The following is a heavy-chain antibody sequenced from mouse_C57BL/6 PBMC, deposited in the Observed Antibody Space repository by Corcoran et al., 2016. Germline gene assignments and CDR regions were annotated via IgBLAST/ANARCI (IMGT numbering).Heavy chain of an antibody. J-gene: IGHJ1*03. CDR3: ARYCSSHWYFDV. V-gene: IGHV9-3*01. CDR1: GYTFTTYG. D-gene: IGHD1-1*01. Sequence: QIQLVQSGPELKKPGETVKISCKASGYTFTTYGMSWVKQAPGKGLKWMGWINTYSGVPTYADDFKGRFAFSLETSASTAYLQINNLKNEDTATYFCARYCSSHWYFDVWGTGTTVTVSS. CDR2: INTYSGVP.